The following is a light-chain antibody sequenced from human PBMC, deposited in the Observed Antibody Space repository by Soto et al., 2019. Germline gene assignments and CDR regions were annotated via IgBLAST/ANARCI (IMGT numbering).Light chain of an antibody. Sequence: EIVSTQSPGTLSLSPGERATLSCRASQSVSSSYLAWYQQKPGQAPRLLIYGASSRATGIPDRFSGSGSATDFTLTISRLEPEDFAVYYCQQYGSSPRTFGQGTKLEIK. V-gene: IGKV3-20*01. CDR2: GAS. J-gene: IGKJ2*01. CDR1: QSVSSSY. CDR3: QQYGSSPRT.